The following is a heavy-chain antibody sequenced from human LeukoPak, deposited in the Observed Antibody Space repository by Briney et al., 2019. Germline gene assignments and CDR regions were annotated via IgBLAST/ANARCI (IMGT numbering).Heavy chain of an antibody. Sequence: GESLKISCKASGYIFTNYWIGWVRQMPGKGLEWMGRIDPSDSYTNYSPSFQGHVTISADKSISTAYLQWSSLKASDTAMYYCARQNSNYYYYGMDVWGQGTTVTVSS. CDR1: GYIFTNYW. CDR3: ARQNSNYYYYGMDV. CDR2: IDPSDSYT. J-gene: IGHJ6*02. D-gene: IGHD4-11*01. V-gene: IGHV5-10-1*01.